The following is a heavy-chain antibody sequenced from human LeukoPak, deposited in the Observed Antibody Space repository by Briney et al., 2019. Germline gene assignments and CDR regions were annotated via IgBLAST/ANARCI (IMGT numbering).Heavy chain of an antibody. Sequence: SVTVSCKASGGTFGSYAISWVRQAPGQGLEWMGRIIPILGIANYAQKFQGRVTITADKSTSTAYMELSSLRSEDTAVYYCARGRQRVTTHPEDAFDIWGQGTMVTVSS. CDR2: IIPILGIA. CDR1: GGTFGSYA. D-gene: IGHD4-17*01. J-gene: IGHJ3*02. V-gene: IGHV1-69*04. CDR3: ARGRQRVTTHPEDAFDI.